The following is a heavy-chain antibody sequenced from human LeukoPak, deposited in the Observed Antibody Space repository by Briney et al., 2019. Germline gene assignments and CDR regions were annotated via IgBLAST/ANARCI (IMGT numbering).Heavy chain of an antibody. V-gene: IGHV1-24*01. D-gene: IGHD3-3*01. CDR2: FDPEDGET. Sequence: ASVKVSCKVSGYTLTELSMHWVRQAPGKGLEWMGGFDPEDGETIYAQKFQGRVTMTEDTSTDTAYMELSSLRSEDTAVYYCATVKYDFWSGYFAKYYYYMDVWGKGTTVTASS. J-gene: IGHJ6*03. CDR1: GYTLTELS. CDR3: ATVKYDFWSGYFAKYYYYMDV.